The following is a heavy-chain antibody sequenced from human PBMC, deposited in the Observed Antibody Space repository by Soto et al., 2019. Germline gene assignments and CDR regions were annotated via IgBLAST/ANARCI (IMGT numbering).Heavy chain of an antibody. V-gene: IGHV1-69*02. CDR3: ARRITMIVVVEAFDI. J-gene: IGHJ3*02. Sequence: SVKVSCKASGGTFSSYTISWVRQAPGQGLEWMGRIIPILGIANYAQKFQGRVTITADKSTSTAYMELSSLRSDDTAVYYCARRITMIVVVEAFDIWGQGTMVTVS. CDR1: GGTFSSYT. CDR2: IIPILGIA. D-gene: IGHD3-22*01.